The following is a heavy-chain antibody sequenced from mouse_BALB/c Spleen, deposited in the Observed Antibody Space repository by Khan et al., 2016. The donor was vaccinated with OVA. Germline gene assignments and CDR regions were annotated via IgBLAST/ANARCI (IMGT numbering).Heavy chain of an antibody. Sequence: VQLQQSGAELARPGASVKMSCKASGYTFTSYTIHWVQQRPGQGLEWIGYINPRSGYTNYNQKFKDKATLAADKSSSTAYMQLSSLTSEDSAVYDCARRTTGYAMDYWGQGTSVTVSS. J-gene: IGHJ4*01. CDR1: GYTFTSYT. CDR2: INPRSGYT. D-gene: IGHD2-14*01. V-gene: IGHV1-4*01. CDR3: ARRTTGYAMDY.